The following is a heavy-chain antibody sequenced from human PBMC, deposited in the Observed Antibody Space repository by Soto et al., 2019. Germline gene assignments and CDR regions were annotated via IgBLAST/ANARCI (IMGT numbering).Heavy chain of an antibody. J-gene: IGHJ6*02. V-gene: IGHV1-69*13. CDR1: GGTFTNYA. D-gene: IGHD2-2*01. Sequence: SVKVSCKASGGTFTNYAFSWVRQAPGQGLEWMGGIIPVFGTPDYAQKFRGRVTITADESTRTASMELSSLRSDDTAVYYCARERSVGYCITTTCPKPFYYYAMDVWGQGTTVTVSS. CDR2: IIPVFGTP. CDR3: ARERSVGYCITTTCPKPFYYYAMDV.